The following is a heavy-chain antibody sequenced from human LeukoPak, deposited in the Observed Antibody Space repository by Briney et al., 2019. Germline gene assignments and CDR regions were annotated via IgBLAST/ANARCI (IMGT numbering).Heavy chain of an antibody. D-gene: IGHD3-16*01. V-gene: IGHV4-39*02. CDR2: IYHSESV. CDR1: GGSVNSRSYY. J-gene: IGHJ3*02. CDR3: ARDRLSLGAFDI. Sequence: SETLSLTCSVSGGSVNSRSYYWGWIRQSPGKGLEWIGSIYHSESVYYNPSLKSRVTISLDTYKNHFYLTLTSVTAADTAVYYCARDRLSLGAFDIWGLGIKVTVSS.